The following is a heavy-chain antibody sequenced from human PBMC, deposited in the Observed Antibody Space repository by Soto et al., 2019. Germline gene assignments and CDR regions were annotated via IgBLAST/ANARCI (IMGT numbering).Heavy chain of an antibody. Sequence: PGGSLRLSCASSGFTFSTYAMSLVRQAPGKGLEWVSAISGSGGSTYYADSVKGRFTISRDNSKNTLYLQMNSLRAEDTAVYYCAKDPLLTGYYTGLMDVWGQGTTVTVSS. J-gene: IGHJ6*02. D-gene: IGHD3-9*01. CDR1: GFTFSTYA. CDR2: ISGSGGST. CDR3: AKDPLLTGYYTGLMDV. V-gene: IGHV3-23*01.